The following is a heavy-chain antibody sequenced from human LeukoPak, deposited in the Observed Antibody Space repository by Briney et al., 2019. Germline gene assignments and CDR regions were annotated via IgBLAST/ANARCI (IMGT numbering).Heavy chain of an antibody. J-gene: IGHJ4*02. CDR2: INPNSGGT. V-gene: IGHV1-2*02. Sequence: ASVKVSCKASGYTFTGYYMHWVRQAPGQGLEWMGWINPNSGGTNYAQKFQGRVTMTRDTSISTAYMELSRLRSDDTAVYYCARKDYVWGSYRLPFDYWGQGTLVTVSS. D-gene: IGHD3-16*02. CDR1: GYTFTGYY. CDR3: ARKDYVWGSYRLPFDY.